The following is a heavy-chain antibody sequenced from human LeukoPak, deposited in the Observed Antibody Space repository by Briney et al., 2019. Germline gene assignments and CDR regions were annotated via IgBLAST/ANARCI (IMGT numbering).Heavy chain of an antibody. CDR3: ARAGGAAAGRFYYYYYYMDV. Sequence: PSETLSLTCTVSGGSISSYYWSWIRQPPGKGLEWIGYIYYSGSTNYNPSLKSRVTISVDTSKNQFSLKLSSVTAADTAVYYCARAGGAAAGRFYYYYYYMDVWGKGTTVTVSS. CDR2: IYYSGST. CDR1: GGSISSYY. D-gene: IGHD6-13*01. J-gene: IGHJ6*03. V-gene: IGHV4-59*12.